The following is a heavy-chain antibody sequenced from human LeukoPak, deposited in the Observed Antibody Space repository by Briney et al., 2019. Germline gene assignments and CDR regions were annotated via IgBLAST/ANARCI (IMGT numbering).Heavy chain of an antibody. CDR3: ARDAGNSGYGCDL. D-gene: IGHD5-12*01. J-gene: IGHJ5*02. Sequence: PGGSLRLSCAASGFIFSQYSMNWVRQAPGKGLEWVSHIRSSSETFYADSVNGRCTISRDNARNSLYLQMNNLRGEDTAIYYCARDAGNSGYGCDLWGQGTLVTVSS. CDR2: IRSSSET. V-gene: IGHV3-48*01. CDR1: GFIFSQYS.